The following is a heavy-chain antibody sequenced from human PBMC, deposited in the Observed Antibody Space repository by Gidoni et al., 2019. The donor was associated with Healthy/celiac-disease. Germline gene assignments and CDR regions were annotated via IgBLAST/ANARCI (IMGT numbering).Heavy chain of an antibody. CDR1: GYTFTRYD. D-gene: IGHD2-2*01. Sequence: QVQLVQSGAEVKKPGAAVKVSGKASGYTFTRYDINWVRQATGQGLEWMGWMNPNSGNTGYAQKFQGRVTMTRNTSISTAYMELSSLRSEDTAVYYCARGLRYCSSTSCFRYWGQGTLVTVSS. J-gene: IGHJ4*02. V-gene: IGHV1-8*01. CDR3: ARGLRYCSSTSCFRY. CDR2: MNPNSGNT.